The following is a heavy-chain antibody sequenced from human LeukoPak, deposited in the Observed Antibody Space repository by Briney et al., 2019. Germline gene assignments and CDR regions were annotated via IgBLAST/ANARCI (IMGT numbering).Heavy chain of an antibody. CDR1: GFTFRNAS. J-gene: IGHJ4*02. D-gene: IGHD3-10*01. V-gene: IGHV3-21*04. Sequence: GGSLRLSCAASGFTFRNASMSWVRQAPGKGLEWVSSISISSSYIYYADSVKGRFTISRDNAKNSLYLQMNSLRAEDTALYYCVKDISYYGSGSYTDYWGQGTLVTVSS. CDR2: ISISSSYI. CDR3: VKDISYYGSGSYTDY.